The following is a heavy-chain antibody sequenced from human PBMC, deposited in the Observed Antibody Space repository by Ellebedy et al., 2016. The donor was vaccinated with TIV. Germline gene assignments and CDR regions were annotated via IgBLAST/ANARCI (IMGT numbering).Heavy chain of an antibody. CDR2: DSYDGNHK. CDR1: GFLFSSYA. D-gene: IGHD5-12*01. V-gene: IGHV3-30*04. J-gene: IGHJ4*02. Sequence: GESLKISCAASGFLFSSYAMHWVRQAPGKGLEWVADDSYDGNHKYYTDSVQGRFTISRDNSKNTLYLRMNSLRAEDTAVYYCAKGREYSGYDYRVDFWGQGTLVTVAS. CDR3: AKGREYSGYDYRVDF.